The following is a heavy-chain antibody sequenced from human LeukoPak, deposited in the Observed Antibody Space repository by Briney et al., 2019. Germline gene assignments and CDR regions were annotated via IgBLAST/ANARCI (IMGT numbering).Heavy chain of an antibody. CDR2: LIPIFGSA. CDR1: GDTFSTNA. V-gene: IGHV1-69*05. Sequence: ASVKVSCKASGDTFSTNAISWVRQAPGQGLEWMGGLIPIFGSAHYAQKLQGRVTITTDESTSTPYMVLSSLTSDDTAIYYCARGGGPYESTGFFAGPFDYWGQGTLVTVAS. J-gene: IGHJ4*02. CDR3: ARGGGPYESTGFFAGPFDY. D-gene: IGHD6-19*01.